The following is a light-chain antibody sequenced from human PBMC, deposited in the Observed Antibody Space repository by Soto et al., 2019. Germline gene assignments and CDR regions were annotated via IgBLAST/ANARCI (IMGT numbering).Light chain of an antibody. CDR3: QQYNDWPPIT. V-gene: IGKV3D-15*01. CDR1: QSVRST. CDR2: GAS. Sequence: VLPQSPDTLSLSPGDRATLSCRASQSVRSTFLAWYQQKPGQAPRLLIYGASNRAAGIPERFSGSASGTEFTLTISSLQSEDFAVYYCQQYNDWPPITFGQGTRLEIK. J-gene: IGKJ5*01.